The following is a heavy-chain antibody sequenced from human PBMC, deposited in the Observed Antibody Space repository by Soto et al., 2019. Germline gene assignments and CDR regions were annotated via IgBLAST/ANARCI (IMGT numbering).Heavy chain of an antibody. CDR2: INHSGST. D-gene: IGHD3-9*01. Sequence: SETLSLTCAVYGGSFSGYYWSWIRQPPGKGLEWIGEINHSGSTNYNPSLKSRVTISVDTSKNQFSLKLSSVTAADTAVYYCAVRPLRYFDWLLSSWGQGTLVTVSS. V-gene: IGHV4-34*01. J-gene: IGHJ5*02. CDR3: AVRPLRYFDWLLSS. CDR1: GGSFSGYY.